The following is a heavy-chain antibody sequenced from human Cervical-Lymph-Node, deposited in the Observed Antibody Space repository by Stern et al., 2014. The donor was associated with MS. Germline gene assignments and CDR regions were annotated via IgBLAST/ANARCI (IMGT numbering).Heavy chain of an antibody. Sequence: QVQLVQSGAEVKKPGASVKVSCKASGYTFTSYAMHWVRQAPGQRLEWMGWINAGNGNTKYSHKFQGRVTITRDTSASTAYMELSSLRSEDTAVYYCARGPPVAGTRRNYFDYWGQGTLVTVSS. V-gene: IGHV1-3*01. CDR2: INAGNGNT. CDR1: GYTFTSYA. D-gene: IGHD6-19*01. J-gene: IGHJ4*02. CDR3: ARGPPVAGTRRNYFDY.